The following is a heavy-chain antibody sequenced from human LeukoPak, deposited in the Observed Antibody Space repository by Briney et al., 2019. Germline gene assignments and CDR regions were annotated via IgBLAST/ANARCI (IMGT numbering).Heavy chain of an antibody. CDR3: ARDRDYWGYGGMDV. V-gene: IGHV3-30*03. Sequence: GGSLRLSCEASGFNFNNFAFHWVRQTPGRGLECVAVIAYDGSKEYYADSVKGRFTFSRDNSKNTVYLQMNNVRPEDTAVYFCARDRDYWGYGGMDVWGRGTTVIVSS. J-gene: IGHJ6*02. CDR1: GFNFNNFA. CDR2: IAYDGSKE. D-gene: IGHD5-12*01.